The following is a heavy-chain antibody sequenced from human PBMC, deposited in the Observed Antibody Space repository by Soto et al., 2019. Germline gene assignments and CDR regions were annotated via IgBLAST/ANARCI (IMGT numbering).Heavy chain of an antibody. CDR1: GFTFISYA. CDR2: ISGSGCST. V-gene: IGHV3-23*01. CDR3: ARESSITMVRGVIITGYYYGMDV. Sequence: GSLRLSCAASGFTFISYAMSWVRQAPGKGLEWVSAISGSGCSTYYADSVKGRFTISRDNSKNTLYLQMNGLRAEDTAVYYCARESSITMVRGVIITGYYYGMDVWGQGTTVTVSS. J-gene: IGHJ6*02. D-gene: IGHD3-10*01.